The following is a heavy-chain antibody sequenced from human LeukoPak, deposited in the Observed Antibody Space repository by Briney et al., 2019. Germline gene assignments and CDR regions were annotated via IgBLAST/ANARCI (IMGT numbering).Heavy chain of an antibody. J-gene: IGHJ5*02. CDR2: ISYDGNYK. V-gene: IGHV3-30-3*01. Sequence: GGSLRLSCAASGFTFSDYAMHWVRQAPGKGLEWVAVISYDGNYKYSADSMKGRFTVSRDDSKNMLYLQMNSLRPEHTAVYYCARDPLTDCSGGSCYSEGFDPWGQGTLVTVSS. CDR3: ARDPLTDCSGGSCYSEGFDP. CDR1: GFTFSDYA. D-gene: IGHD2-15*01.